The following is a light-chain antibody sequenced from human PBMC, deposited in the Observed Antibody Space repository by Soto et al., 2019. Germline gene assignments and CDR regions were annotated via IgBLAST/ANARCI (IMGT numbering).Light chain of an antibody. CDR2: GAS. CDR1: QSVSSN. J-gene: IGKJ5*01. CDR3: QQYNNWPIT. V-gene: IGKV3-15*01. Sequence: EIVLAQSPGTLTVSQGERATLSCRASQSVSSNLAFYQQKPGQAPRLLIYGASTRATGIPARFSGSGSGTEFTLTISSLQSEDFAVYYCQQYNNWPITFGQGTRLEIK.